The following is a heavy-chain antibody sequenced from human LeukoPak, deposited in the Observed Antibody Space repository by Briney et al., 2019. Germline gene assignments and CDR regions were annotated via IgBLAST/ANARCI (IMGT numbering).Heavy chain of an antibody. D-gene: IGHD3-10*01. CDR3: ARRQEVSGSYYKGLYYYYYMDV. CDR1: GYTFTSNG. CDR2: ISADNGDT. V-gene: IGHV1-18*01. Sequence: GASVKVSCKASGYTFTSNGISWVRQAPGQGLEWMGWISADNGDTNYAQKVQDRVTMTTDTSTSTAYMELRSLRSDDTAVYYCARRQEVSGSYYKGLYYYYYMDVWGKGTTVTISS. J-gene: IGHJ6*03.